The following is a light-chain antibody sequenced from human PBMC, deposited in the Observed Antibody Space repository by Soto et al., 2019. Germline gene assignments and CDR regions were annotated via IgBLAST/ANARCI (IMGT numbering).Light chain of an antibody. J-gene: IGKJ4*01. Sequence: EIVMTQFPATLSVSPGERATLSCRASQSVSRNLAWFQQKPGQAPRVLIYGISTRATGIPARFSGSGSETEFTLTISSLQSEDLAVYYCQQYNNWPLTFGGGTKVEIK. CDR1: QSVSRN. V-gene: IGKV3-15*01. CDR2: GIS. CDR3: QQYNNWPLT.